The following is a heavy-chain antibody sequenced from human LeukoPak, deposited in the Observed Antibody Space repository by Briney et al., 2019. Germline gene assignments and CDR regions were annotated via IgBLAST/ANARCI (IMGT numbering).Heavy chain of an antibody. D-gene: IGHD6-6*01. V-gene: IGHV4-4*02. CDR3: AKGTYSSSPRDY. CDR1: GGSVSSSNW. J-gene: IGHJ4*02. CDR2: IYHSGDT. Sequence: SSGTLSLTCAVSGGSVSSSNWWTWVRQPPGKGLQWIGEIYHSGDTNYNPSLTSRVTISVDKSKNQFSLKVSSVTAADTAVYYCAKGTYSSSPRDYWGQGTLVTVSS.